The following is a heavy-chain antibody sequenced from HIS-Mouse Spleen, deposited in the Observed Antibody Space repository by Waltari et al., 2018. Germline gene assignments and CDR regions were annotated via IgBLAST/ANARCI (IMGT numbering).Heavy chain of an antibody. D-gene: IGHD3-3*01. CDR2: IYHSGST. V-gene: IGHV4-38-2*02. Sequence: QVQLQESGPGLVKPSETLSLTCTVSGYSISSGYHWGWLRQPPGKGLEWIGSIYHSGSTYYNPSLKSRVTISVDTSKNQFSLKLSSVTAADTAVYYCARADDFWSGSFDYWGQGTLVTVSS. CDR3: ARADDFWSGSFDY. CDR1: GYSISSGYH. J-gene: IGHJ4*02.